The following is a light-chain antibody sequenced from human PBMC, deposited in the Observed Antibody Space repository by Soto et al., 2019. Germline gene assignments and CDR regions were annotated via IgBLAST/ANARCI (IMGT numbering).Light chain of an antibody. CDR3: QQYGSSPWT. CDR2: GAS. J-gene: IGKJ1*01. CDR1: QSVSSSY. Sequence: EIVFTRSPGTLSLSPGERATLSCRASQSVSSSYLDWYQQKPGQAPRLLIYGASSRATGIPDRFSGSGSGTDFTLTISRLEPEDFAVYYCQQYGSSPWTFGQGTKVDIK. V-gene: IGKV3-20*01.